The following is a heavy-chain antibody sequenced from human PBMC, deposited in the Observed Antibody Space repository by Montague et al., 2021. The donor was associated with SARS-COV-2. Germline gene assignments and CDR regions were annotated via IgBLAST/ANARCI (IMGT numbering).Heavy chain of an antibody. Sequence: SLRLSYAASGFTFSSYAMHWVRQAPGKGLEWVAVISYDGSNKYYADSVKGRFTISRDNSKNTLYLQMNSLRAEDTAVYYCARVIGDGMDVWGQGTTVTVSS. D-gene: IGHD1-26*01. CDR1: GFTFSSYA. V-gene: IGHV3-30-3*01. CDR3: ARVIGDGMDV. CDR2: ISYDGSNK. J-gene: IGHJ6*02.